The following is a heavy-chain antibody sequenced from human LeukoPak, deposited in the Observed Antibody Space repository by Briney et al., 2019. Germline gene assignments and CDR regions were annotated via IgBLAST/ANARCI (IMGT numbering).Heavy chain of an antibody. CDR1: GYTFTGYY. Sequence: SVKVSCKASGYTFTGYYMHWVRQAPGQGLEWMGGIIPIFGTANYAQKFQGRVTITADESTSTAYMELSSLRSEDTAVYYCARTYCGGDCYHHDAFDIWGQGTMVTVSS. D-gene: IGHD2-21*02. CDR3: ARTYCGGDCYHHDAFDI. CDR2: IIPIFGTA. V-gene: IGHV1-69*13. J-gene: IGHJ3*02.